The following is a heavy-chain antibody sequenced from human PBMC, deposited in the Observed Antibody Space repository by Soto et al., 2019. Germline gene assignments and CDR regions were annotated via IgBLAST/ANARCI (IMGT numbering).Heavy chain of an antibody. D-gene: IGHD1-26*01. CDR2: INSDGSTT. J-gene: IGHJ4*01. CDR1: GITFISYW. CDR3: AKGSVGANFDY. Sequence: GGSLRLSCAASGITFISYWMHWVRQVPGKGLVWVAHINSDGSTTTYAVSVKGRFTISRDNANSTLDLQMNGLRAEDTAVYYCAKGSVGANFDYWGQGTLATVSS. V-gene: IGHV3-74*03.